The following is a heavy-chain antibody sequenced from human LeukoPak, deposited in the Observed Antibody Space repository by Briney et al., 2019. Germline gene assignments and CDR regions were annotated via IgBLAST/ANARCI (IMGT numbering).Heavy chain of an antibody. CDR3: ARASTYYYDSSGYGRAEYFQH. Sequence: ASVKVSCKASGGTFSSYAISWVRQAPGQGLEWMGGIIPIFGTANYAQKFQGRVTITADESTSTAYMELSGLRSEDTAVYYCARASTYYYDSSGYGRAEYFQHWGQGTLVTVSS. V-gene: IGHV1-69*01. CDR2: IIPIFGTA. J-gene: IGHJ1*01. D-gene: IGHD3-22*01. CDR1: GGTFSSYA.